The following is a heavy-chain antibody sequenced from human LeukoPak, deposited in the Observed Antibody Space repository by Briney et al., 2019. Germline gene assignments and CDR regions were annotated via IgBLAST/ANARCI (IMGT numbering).Heavy chain of an antibody. D-gene: IGHD6-13*01. CDR1: GRSISSYY. V-gene: IGHV4-59*01. CDR3: ERDRIAAAGTDYYGMDV. J-gene: IGHJ6*02. Sequence: SETLSLTCTVSGRSISSYYWSWIRQPPGKGLEWIGYIYYSGSTNYNPSLKSRVTISVDTSKNQFSLKLSSVTAADTAVYYCERDRIAAAGTDYYGMDVWGQGTTVTVSS. CDR2: IYYSGST.